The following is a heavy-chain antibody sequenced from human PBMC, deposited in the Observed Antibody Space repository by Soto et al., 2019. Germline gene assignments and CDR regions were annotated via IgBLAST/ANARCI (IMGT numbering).Heavy chain of an antibody. J-gene: IGHJ6*02. D-gene: IGHD5-18*01. Sequence: QVQLVQSGAEVKKPGASVKVSCKASGYTFTSYGISWVRQAPGQGLEWMGWISAYNGNTNYAQKLQGRVTMTTDTXXIXAXXELRSLRSDDTAVYYCARAYSYAPQSHYYYYGMDVWGQGTTVTVSS. CDR1: GYTFTSYG. V-gene: IGHV1-18*01. CDR3: ARAYSYAPQSHYYYYGMDV. CDR2: ISAYNGNT.